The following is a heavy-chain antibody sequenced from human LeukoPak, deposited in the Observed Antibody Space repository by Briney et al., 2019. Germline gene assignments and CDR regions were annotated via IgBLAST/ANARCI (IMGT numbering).Heavy chain of an antibody. CDR1: RFYFSTYD. Sequence: GGSLRLSCTAPRFYFSTYDMNWVRQVPGKGLEWVGRIKSQSDGGTTDYAAPVKGRVNISRDDSKNTVYLQLNSLKTEDTAVYHCTSGYSSNWLDPWGQGTLVTVAS. V-gene: IGHV3-15*01. CDR2: IKSQSDGGTT. CDR3: TSGYSSNWLDP. J-gene: IGHJ5*02. D-gene: IGHD5-12*01.